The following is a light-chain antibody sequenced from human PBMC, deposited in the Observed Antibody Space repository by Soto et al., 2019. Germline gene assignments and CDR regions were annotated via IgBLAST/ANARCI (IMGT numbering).Light chain of an antibody. CDR2: AAS. V-gene: IGKV1-39*01. J-gene: IGKJ1*01. CDR1: QCISSY. CDR3: QQSYSTPKT. Sequence: DIQMTQSPSSLSASVGDRVTITCRASQCISSYLNWYQQKPGKAPKLLIYAASSLQSGVPARFSGSRSGTYVTLTISSLQPEDFATYHCQQSYSTPKTLGQGTKVESK.